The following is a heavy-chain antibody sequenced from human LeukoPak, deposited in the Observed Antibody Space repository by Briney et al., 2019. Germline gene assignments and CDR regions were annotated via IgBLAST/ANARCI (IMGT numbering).Heavy chain of an antibody. Sequence: ASVKVSCKASGYTFTSYDIHWVRQATGQGLEWMGWMNPNSGNTGYAQKFQGRVTMTRNTSISTAYMELSSLRSEDTAVYYCAREDTRITIFGVATNWFDPWGQGTLVTVSS. CDR2: MNPNSGNT. CDR1: GYTFTSYD. V-gene: IGHV1-8*01. J-gene: IGHJ5*02. D-gene: IGHD3-3*01. CDR3: AREDTRITIFGVATNWFDP.